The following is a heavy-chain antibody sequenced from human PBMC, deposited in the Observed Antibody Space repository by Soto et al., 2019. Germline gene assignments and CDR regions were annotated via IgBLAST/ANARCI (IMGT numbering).Heavy chain of an antibody. J-gene: IGHJ4*02. CDR2: VNAGNGDT. CDR3: ARGPADY. V-gene: IGHV1-3*01. CDR1: GVMTSSYS. Sequence: SGKVACKASGVMTSSYSISWVRQAPGQSLEWMGWVNAGNGDTKYSRNFQGRVTISRDTSASTAYIEVSSLRSEDTAVYYCARGPADYWGQGTLVTVSS.